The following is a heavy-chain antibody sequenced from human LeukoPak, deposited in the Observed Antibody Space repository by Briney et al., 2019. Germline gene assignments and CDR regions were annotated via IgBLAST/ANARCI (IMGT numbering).Heavy chain of an antibody. CDR1: GFTFSRCG. CDR2: ISYDGSNK. CDR3: AKDHPLLWFGELLPRFED. V-gene: IGHV3-30*18. Sequence: GGALRLPCEASGFTFSRCGKHWVREAPGKGMEWVAVISYDGSNKYYADSVKGRFTISRDNSKNTLYLQMNSLRAEDTAVYYCAKDHPLLWFGELLPRFEDWGQGTLVTVSS. D-gene: IGHD3-10*01. J-gene: IGHJ4*02.